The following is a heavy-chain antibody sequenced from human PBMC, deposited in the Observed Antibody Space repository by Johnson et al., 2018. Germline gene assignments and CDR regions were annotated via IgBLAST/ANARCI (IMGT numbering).Heavy chain of an antibody. J-gene: IGHJ3*02. CDR3: ATTGSCYKAAFVI. V-gene: IGHV4-59*01. D-gene: IGHD2-15*01. CDR1: GGSISSYY. Sequence: QVQLQESGPGLVKPSETLSLTCTVSGGSISSYYWSWIRQPPGKGLEWSGYIYYSGSTNYNPSLKSRVTISVDPSKSQFSLKLSSVTAADTAVYYCATTGSCYKAAFVIWGQGTMVTVSS. CDR2: IYYSGST.